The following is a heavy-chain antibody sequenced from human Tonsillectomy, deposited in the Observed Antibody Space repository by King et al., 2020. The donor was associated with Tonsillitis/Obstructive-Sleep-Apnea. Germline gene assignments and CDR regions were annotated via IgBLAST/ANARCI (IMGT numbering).Heavy chain of an antibody. J-gene: IGHJ4*02. D-gene: IGHD1-1*01. V-gene: IGHV3-21*01. CDR1: GFTFSSYS. Sequence: VQLVESGRGLVKPGGSLRLSCAASGFTFSSYSMNWVRQARGKGLEWVSSISSSSSYIYYADSVKGRFTISRDNAKNSLYLQMNSLRAEDTAVYYCARDPSVRLEGYWGQGTLVTVSS. CDR3: ARDPSVRLEGY. CDR2: ISSSSSYI.